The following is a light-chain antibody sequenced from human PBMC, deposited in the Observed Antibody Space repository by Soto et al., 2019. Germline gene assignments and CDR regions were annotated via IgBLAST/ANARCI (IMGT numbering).Light chain of an antibody. CDR2: GAS. J-gene: IGKJ2*01. CDR3: QQYGSSSNT. V-gene: IGKV3-20*01. Sequence: EIVLTQSPGTLSLSPGERATLSCRASQSVSSSYLAWYQQKPGQAPRLLIYGASSRATGIPDRFSGSGSGTDFTLPISRLEPEDFAVYYCQQYGSSSNTFGQGTKLEIK. CDR1: QSVSSSY.